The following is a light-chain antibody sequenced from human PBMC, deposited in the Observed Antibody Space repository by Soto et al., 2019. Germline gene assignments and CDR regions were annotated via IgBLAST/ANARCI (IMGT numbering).Light chain of an antibody. CDR2: GAS. V-gene: IGKV3-20*01. CDR1: QSVSSSY. J-gene: IGKJ5*01. Sequence: EIVLTQSPGTLSLSPRERATLSCRASQSVSSSYLAWYQQKPGQAPRLLIYGASSRATGIPDRFSGSGSGTDFTLTISRLEPEDFAVYYCQQYDSSPITCGQGTRLEIK. CDR3: QQYDSSPIT.